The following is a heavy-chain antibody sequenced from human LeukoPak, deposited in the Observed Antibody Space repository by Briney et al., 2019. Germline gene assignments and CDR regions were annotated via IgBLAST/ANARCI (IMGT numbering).Heavy chain of an antibody. Sequence: GASVKVSCKASGYTFTSYGISWVRQAPGQGLEWMGWISAYNGNTNYAQKLQGRVTMTTDTSTSTAYMELRSPRSDDTAVYYCARDDFGYCSSTSCYMIDYWGQGTLVTVSS. CDR3: ARDDFGYCSSTSCYMIDY. CDR2: ISAYNGNT. V-gene: IGHV1-18*01. J-gene: IGHJ4*02. CDR1: GYTFTSYG. D-gene: IGHD2-2*02.